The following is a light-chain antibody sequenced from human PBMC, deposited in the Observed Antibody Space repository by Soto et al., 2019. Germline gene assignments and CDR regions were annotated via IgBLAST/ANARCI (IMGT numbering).Light chain of an antibody. CDR3: QQYNTWPPIT. V-gene: IGKV3-15*01. Sequence: EIVLTQSPGTLSLSPGERATLSCRASQSVSSYLAWYQQKPGQAPRLLIYGASIRATGIPARFSGSGSWTEFTLTISSLQSEDFAVYYCQQYNTWPPITFGQGTRLEL. CDR2: GAS. J-gene: IGKJ5*01. CDR1: QSVSSY.